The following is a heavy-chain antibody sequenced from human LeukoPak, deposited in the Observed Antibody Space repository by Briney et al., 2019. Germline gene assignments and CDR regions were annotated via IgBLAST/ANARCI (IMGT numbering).Heavy chain of an antibody. D-gene: IGHD1-14*01. Sequence: GGSLRLSCAASGFTFSSYAMHWVRQAPGKGLEWVAVISYDGSNKYYADSVKGRFTISRDNSKNTLYLQMNSLRAEDTAVYYCARGISVKEPGNYWGQGTLVTVSS. CDR2: ISYDGSNK. J-gene: IGHJ4*02. V-gene: IGHV3-30*04. CDR1: GFTFSSYA. CDR3: ARGISVKEPGNY.